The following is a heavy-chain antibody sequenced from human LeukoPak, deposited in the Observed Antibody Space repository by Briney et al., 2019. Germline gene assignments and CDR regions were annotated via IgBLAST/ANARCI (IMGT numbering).Heavy chain of an antibody. D-gene: IGHD3-3*01. V-gene: IGHV3-9*01. CDR3: VAGSGYSPADAFYI. Sequence: PGGSLRLSCAASGITFYDYAMHWVRQAPGKGLEWVAGISWNSGKTGYADSVKGRFTVSRDNAKNSLFLQMNSLRTEDAALYYCVAGSGYSPADAFYIWGQGTRVTVSS. CDR1: GITFYDYA. CDR2: ISWNSGKT. J-gene: IGHJ3*02.